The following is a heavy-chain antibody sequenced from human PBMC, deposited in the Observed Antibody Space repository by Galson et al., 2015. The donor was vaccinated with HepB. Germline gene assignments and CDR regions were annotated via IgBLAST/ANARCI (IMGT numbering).Heavy chain of an antibody. V-gene: IGHV1-24*01. CDR2: FDPEDGET. D-gene: IGHD6-13*01. CDR1: GYTLTELS. Sequence: SVKVSCKVSGYTLTELSMHWVRQAPGKGLEWMGGFDPEDGETIYAQKFQGRVTMTEGTSTDTAYMELSSLRSEDMAVYYCATASLGSSSWYGQYWYFDLWGRGTLVTVSS. J-gene: IGHJ2*01. CDR3: ATASLGSSSWYGQYWYFDL.